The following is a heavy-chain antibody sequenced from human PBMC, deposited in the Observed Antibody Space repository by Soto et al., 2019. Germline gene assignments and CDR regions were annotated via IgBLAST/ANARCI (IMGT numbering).Heavy chain of an antibody. CDR3: VKEGDCSGGSCSIFDH. Sequence: PGGSLRLSCAASGFPFSSYAMHWVRQAPGRGLEWATVISYDGSNKDYADSVKGRFTISRDNSKNTLYLQMNSLRAEDTAVYYCVKEGDCSGGSCSIFDHWGQGTLVTVSS. CDR2: ISYDGSNK. D-gene: IGHD2-15*01. J-gene: IGHJ4*02. V-gene: IGHV3-30*18. CDR1: GFPFSSYA.